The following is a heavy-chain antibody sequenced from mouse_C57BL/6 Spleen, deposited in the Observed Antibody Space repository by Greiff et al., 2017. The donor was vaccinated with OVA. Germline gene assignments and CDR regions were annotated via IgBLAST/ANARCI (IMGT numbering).Heavy chain of an antibody. J-gene: IGHJ2*01. V-gene: IGHV1-59*01. Sequence: QVQLQQPGAELVRPGTSVKLSCKASGYTFTSYWMHWVKQRPGQGLEWIGVTDPSDSYTNYNQKFKGKATLTVDTSSSTAYMQLSSLTSEDSAVYYCAREGYYGSSSVDYWGQGTTLTVSS. CDR2: TDPSDSYT. CDR1: GYTFTSYW. D-gene: IGHD1-1*01. CDR3: AREGYYGSSSVDY.